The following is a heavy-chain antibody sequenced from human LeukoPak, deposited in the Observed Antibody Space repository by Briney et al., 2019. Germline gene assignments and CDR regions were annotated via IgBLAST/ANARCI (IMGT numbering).Heavy chain of an antibody. CDR2: ISGSGGST. CDR3: AKYRRFLEWEDTHYYYYYGVDV. V-gene: IGHV3-23*01. D-gene: IGHD3-3*01. Sequence: GGSLRLSCAASGFTFSSYAMSWVRQAPGKGLEWVSAISGSGGSTYYADSVKGRFTISRDNSKNTLYLQMNSLRAEDTAVYYCAKYRRFLEWEDTHYYYYYGVDVWGQGTTVTVSS. J-gene: IGHJ6*02. CDR1: GFTFSSYA.